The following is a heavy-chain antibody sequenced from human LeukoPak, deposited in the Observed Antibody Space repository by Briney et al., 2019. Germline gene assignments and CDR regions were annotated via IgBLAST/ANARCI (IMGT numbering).Heavy chain of an antibody. Sequence: PSETLSLTCIVSGVSTSSGYWSWVRQPAGKGLEWMGHTSTSVPTYYNPSLKSRVTMSLDTSANHFSLKLNSVTAADTAVYLCARGYGSGSYSTWGQGTLVTVSS. D-gene: IGHD3-10*01. CDR1: GVSTSSGY. J-gene: IGHJ5*02. CDR3: ARGYGSGSYST. V-gene: IGHV4-4*07. CDR2: TSTSVPT.